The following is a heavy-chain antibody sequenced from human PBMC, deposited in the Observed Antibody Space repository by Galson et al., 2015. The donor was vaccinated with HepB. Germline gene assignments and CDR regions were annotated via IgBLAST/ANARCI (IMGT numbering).Heavy chain of an antibody. Sequence: GAEVKKPGESLKISCKGFGYIFTTYWIGWVRQMPGKGLEWMGDIFPDDSDTRYNPSFQGQVTMSADKSTSTAYLQWNGLQASDTAMYYCARFDSRGYGFWGQGTLVSVTS. CDR3: ARFDSRGYGF. D-gene: IGHD3-22*01. CDR2: IFPDDSDT. J-gene: IGHJ4*02. CDR1: GYIFTTYW. V-gene: IGHV5-51*01.